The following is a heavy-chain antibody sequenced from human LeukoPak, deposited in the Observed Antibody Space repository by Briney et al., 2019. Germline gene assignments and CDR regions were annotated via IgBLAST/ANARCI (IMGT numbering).Heavy chain of an antibody. Sequence: GGSLRLSCAASGFTFSSYAMSWVRQAPGKGLEWVSAISGSGGSTYYADSVKGRFTISRDNSKNTLYLQMNSLRAEDTAVYYCAKDFREIGTVTHPFDYWGQGTLVTVSS. CDR2: ISGSGGST. J-gene: IGHJ4*02. CDR1: GFTFSSYA. CDR3: AKDFREIGTVTHPFDY. V-gene: IGHV3-23*01. D-gene: IGHD4-11*01.